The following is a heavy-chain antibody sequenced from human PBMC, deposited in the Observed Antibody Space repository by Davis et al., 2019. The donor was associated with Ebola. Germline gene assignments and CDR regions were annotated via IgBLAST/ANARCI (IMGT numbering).Heavy chain of an antibody. D-gene: IGHD1-1*01. Sequence: GSLRLSCAVYGGSFSEYLWSWIRQSPGKGLEWIGKISYGGVSDYNPSLRSRVTISVDMSRDQFSLKMNPVTAADTAVYYCARTAKTSVSDSGLGYTYFDPWSQGTLVTVSS. CDR3: ARTAKTSVSDSGLGYTYFDP. CDR1: GGSFSEYL. CDR2: ISYGGVS. V-gene: IGHV4-34*01. J-gene: IGHJ5*02.